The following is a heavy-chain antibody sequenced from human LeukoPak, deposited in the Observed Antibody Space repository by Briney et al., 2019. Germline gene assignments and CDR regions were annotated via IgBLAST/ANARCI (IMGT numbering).Heavy chain of an antibody. CDR1: GFTFSSYS. V-gene: IGHV3-48*01. CDR3: ARDNPFENFDY. D-gene: IGHD1-14*01. CDR2: ISSSSSTI. J-gene: IGHJ4*02. Sequence: GGSLRLSCAASGFTFSSYSMNWVRQAPGKGLEWVSYISSSSSTIYYADSVKGRFTVSRDNAKNSLYLQMNSLRAEDTAVYYCARDNPFENFDYWGQGTLVTVSS.